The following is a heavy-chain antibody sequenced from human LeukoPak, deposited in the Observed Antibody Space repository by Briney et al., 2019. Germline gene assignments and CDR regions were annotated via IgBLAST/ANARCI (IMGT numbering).Heavy chain of an antibody. Sequence: GESLKISCKGSGYSFTTYWIIWVRQRSGKGLECMGRIDPSDSYTNYSPSFQGHVTISADTSINTAFLQWSSLTASHTATYYCARRRFSGDTAMLDYWGQGTLVSVSS. CDR2: IDPSDSYT. J-gene: IGHJ4*02. V-gene: IGHV5-10-1*01. CDR1: GYSFTTYW. D-gene: IGHD5-18*01. CDR3: ARRRFSGDTAMLDY.